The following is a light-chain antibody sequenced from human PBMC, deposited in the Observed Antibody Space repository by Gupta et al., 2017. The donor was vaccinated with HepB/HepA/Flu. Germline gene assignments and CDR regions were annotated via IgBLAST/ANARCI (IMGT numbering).Light chain of an antibody. V-gene: IGKV3-20*01. CDR2: GAS. J-gene: IGKJ4*01. CDR3: QQYGSSPRIT. Sequence: EIVLTQSPGTLSLSPGERATLSCRASQRVSSSYLAWYQQKPGQAPRLLIYGASSRATGIPDRCSGSGSGTDFTLTISRLEPEDYALYYCQQYGSSPRITFGGGTKVEIK. CDR1: QRVSSSY.